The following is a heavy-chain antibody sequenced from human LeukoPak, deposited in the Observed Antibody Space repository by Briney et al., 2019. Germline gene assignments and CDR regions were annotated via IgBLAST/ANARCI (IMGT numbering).Heavy chain of an antibody. J-gene: IGHJ1*01. CDR2: ISYDGSNK. D-gene: IGHD1-1*01. CDR1: GFTFSSYA. V-gene: IGHV3-30-3*01. Sequence: GGSLRLSCAASGFTFSSYAMHWVRQAPGKGLEWVAVISYDGSNKYYADSVKGRFTISRDNSKNTLYLQMNSLRAENTAVYYCAKEAGEDPTITTTAEYFQHWGQGTLVTVSS. CDR3: AKEAGEDPTITTTAEYFQH.